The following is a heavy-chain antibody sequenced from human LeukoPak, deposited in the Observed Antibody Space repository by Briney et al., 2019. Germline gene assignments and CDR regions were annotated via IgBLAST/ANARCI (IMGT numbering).Heavy chain of an antibody. J-gene: IGHJ4*02. Sequence: PGGSLRLSCAASGFTFSSYWMHWVRQAPGKGLEWVSVIYSGGSTYYADSVKGRFTISRDNSKNTLYLQMNSLRAEDTAVYYCARAEVGPIDYWGQGTLVTVSS. D-gene: IGHD2-15*01. CDR3: ARAEVGPIDY. CDR1: GFTFSSYW. V-gene: IGHV3-53*01. CDR2: IYSGGST.